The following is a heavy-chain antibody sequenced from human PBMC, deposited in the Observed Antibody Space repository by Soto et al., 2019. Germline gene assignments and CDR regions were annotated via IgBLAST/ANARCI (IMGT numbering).Heavy chain of an antibody. CDR2: IYPGGSDT. CDR3: ARHGFYGDYASNYFDP. Sequence: PGESLKISCKGSGYNFATYWIAWVRQMPGKGLEYMGIIYPGGSDTRYSPSFQGQVTFSADKSINTAYLQWSSLKASDTAMYYCARHGFYGDYASNYFDPWGQGTLVTVSS. J-gene: IGHJ5*02. CDR1: GYNFATYW. V-gene: IGHV5-51*01. D-gene: IGHD4-17*01.